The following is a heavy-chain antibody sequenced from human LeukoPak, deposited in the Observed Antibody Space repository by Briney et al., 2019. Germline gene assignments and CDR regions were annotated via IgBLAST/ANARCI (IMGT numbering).Heavy chain of an antibody. Sequence: GGSLRLSCAASGFTFSSYAMSWVRQAPGQGLEWMGRIIPILGIANYAQKLQGRVTMTTDTSTSTAYMELRSLRSDDTAVYYCAAHHMYSSGWYRYWGQGTLVTVSS. CDR3: AAHHMYSSGWYRY. V-gene: IGHV1-69*04. D-gene: IGHD6-19*01. J-gene: IGHJ4*02. CDR1: GFTFSSYA. CDR2: IIPILGIA.